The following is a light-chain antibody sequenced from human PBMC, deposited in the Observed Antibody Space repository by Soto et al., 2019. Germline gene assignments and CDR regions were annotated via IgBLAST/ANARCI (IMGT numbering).Light chain of an antibody. CDR2: LGS. J-gene: IGKJ2*01. CDR1: QSLLHSNGYNY. Sequence: DIVMTQSPLSQPVTPGEPASISCRSSQSLLHSNGYNYLDWYLQKPGQSPQLLIYLGSNRASGVPDRFSGSGSGTDFTLKISRVEAEDVGVYYCMQALQTVRTFGQGTKLEIK. V-gene: IGKV2-28*01. CDR3: MQALQTVRT.